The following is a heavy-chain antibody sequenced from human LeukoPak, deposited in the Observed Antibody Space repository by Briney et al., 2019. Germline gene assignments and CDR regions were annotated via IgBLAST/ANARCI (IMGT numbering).Heavy chain of an antibody. J-gene: IGHJ4*02. CDR3: AKDRDGYDSSEIDY. CDR1: GFTFSSYG. V-gene: IGHV3-33*06. CDR2: IWDDGSNK. D-gene: IGHD3-22*01. Sequence: GRSLRLSCAASGFTFSSYGMHWVRQAPGKGVEWGAVIWDDGSNKYYADSVKGRFTISRDNSKNTRYLQMNSLRAEDTAVYYCAKDRDGYDSSEIDYWGQGTLVTVSS.